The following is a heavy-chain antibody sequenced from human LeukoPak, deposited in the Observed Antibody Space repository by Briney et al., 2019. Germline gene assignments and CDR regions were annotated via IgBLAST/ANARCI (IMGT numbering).Heavy chain of an antibody. D-gene: IGHD3-3*01. CDR3: AKIFGVVIIRYYYGMDV. CDR2: ISGSGGST. V-gene: IGHV3-23*01. J-gene: IGHJ6*02. CDR1: GFTFSSYA. Sequence: GGSLRLSCAASGFTFSSYAMSWVRQAPGKGLEWVSAISGSGGSTYYADSVKGRFTISRDNSKNTLYLQMYSLRAEDTAVYYCAKIFGVVIIRYYYGMDVWGQGTTVTVSS.